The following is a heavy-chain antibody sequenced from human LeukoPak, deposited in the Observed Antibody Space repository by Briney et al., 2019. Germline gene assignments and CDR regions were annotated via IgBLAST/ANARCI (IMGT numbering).Heavy chain of an antibody. CDR1: GFTFSNYW. CDR3: TRELDWLPTLDY. CDR2: INSDGSST. J-gene: IGHJ4*02. D-gene: IGHD3-9*01. V-gene: IGHV3-74*01. Sequence: PGGSLRLSCAASGFTFSNYWMHWVRQAPGKGRMWVSRINSDGSSTRYADSVKGRFTISRDNAKNTLYLQMKSLRAEDTAVYYCTRELDWLPTLDYWGQGTLVTVSS.